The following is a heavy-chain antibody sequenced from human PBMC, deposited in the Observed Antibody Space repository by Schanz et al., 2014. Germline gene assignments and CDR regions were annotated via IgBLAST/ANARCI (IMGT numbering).Heavy chain of an antibody. CDR2: ISSDGST. CDR1: GFTVSNNS. D-gene: IGHD2-15*01. V-gene: IGHV3-66*01. Sequence: EVQLVESGGGLVQPGGSLRLSCAASGFTVSNNSLSWVRQAPVPFLSCVSIISSDGSTYYVDSVKGRFIISRDNSKNTVYLQMNSLRAEDTAVYYCARDPGGTKTHGLWGQGTLVTVSS. CDR3: ARDPGGTKTHGL. J-gene: IGHJ4*02.